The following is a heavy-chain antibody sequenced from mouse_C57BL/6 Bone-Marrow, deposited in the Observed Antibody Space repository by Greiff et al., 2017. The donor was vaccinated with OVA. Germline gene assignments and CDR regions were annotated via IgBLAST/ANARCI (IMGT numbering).Heavy chain of an antibody. CDR3: ARREGTTVVAPFAY. D-gene: IGHD1-1*01. Sequence: VQLKQSGPVLVKPGASVTMSCKASGYTFTDYYMNWVKQSHGKSLEWIGVINPYNGGTSYNQKFKGKATLTVDKSSSTAYMELNSLTSEDSAVYYCARREGTTVVAPFAYWGQGTLVTVSA. CDR2: INPYNGGT. J-gene: IGHJ3*01. CDR1: GYTFTDYY. V-gene: IGHV1-19*01.